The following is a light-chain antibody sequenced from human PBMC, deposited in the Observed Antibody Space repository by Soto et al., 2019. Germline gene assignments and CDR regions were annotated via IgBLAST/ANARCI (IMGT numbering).Light chain of an antibody. Sequence: QSALTQPASVSGSPGQSITISCTGTSSDVGAYNYVSWYQQHPGKAPKLMIYEVSNRPSGVSNRFSGSKSGNTASLTISGLQAEGEADYYCSSYTSSSTYVFGTGTKVTV. CDR2: EVS. CDR1: SSDVGAYNY. J-gene: IGLJ1*01. V-gene: IGLV2-14*01. CDR3: SSYTSSSTYV.